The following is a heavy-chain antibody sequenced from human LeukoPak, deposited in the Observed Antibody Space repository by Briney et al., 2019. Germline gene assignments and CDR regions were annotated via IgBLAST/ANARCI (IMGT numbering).Heavy chain of an antibody. CDR3: GRLFDS. CDR2: INYSGTT. J-gene: IGHJ4*02. Sequence: PSETLSLTCTVSGGAIISDNFYWGWVRQPPGMGLEWVGSINYSGTTYYNPSLRSRVSISVDTSRTQFFLRLNSVSAADTAVYYCGRLFDSWGQGILVTVSS. CDR1: GGAIISDNFY. V-gene: IGHV4-39*01.